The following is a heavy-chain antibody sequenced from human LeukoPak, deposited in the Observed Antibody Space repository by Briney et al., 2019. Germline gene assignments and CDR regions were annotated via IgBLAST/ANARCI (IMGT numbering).Heavy chain of an antibody. Sequence: GRSLGLSCAASGFTFSDYYMSWIRQAPGKGLEWVSYISSSGSTIYYADSVKGRFTISRDNAKNSLYLQMNSLRAEDTAVYYCARDLAHYYGSGSYDDYWGQGTLVTVSS. D-gene: IGHD3-10*01. V-gene: IGHV3-11*01. J-gene: IGHJ4*02. CDR3: ARDLAHYYGSGSYDDY. CDR1: GFTFSDYY. CDR2: ISSSGSTI.